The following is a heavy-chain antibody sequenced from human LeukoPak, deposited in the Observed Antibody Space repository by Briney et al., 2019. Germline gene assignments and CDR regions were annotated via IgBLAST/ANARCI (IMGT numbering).Heavy chain of an antibody. Sequence: SETLSLTCAVSGGSISSSNWWSWVRQPPGKGLEWIGEIYHSGSTNYNPSLKSRVTISVDKSKNQFSLKLSSVTAADTAVYYRARTSYRYYYYYYMDVWGKGTTVTVSS. J-gene: IGHJ6*03. D-gene: IGHD3-16*02. CDR1: GGSISSSNW. V-gene: IGHV4-4*02. CDR2: IYHSGST. CDR3: ARTSYRYYYYYYMDV.